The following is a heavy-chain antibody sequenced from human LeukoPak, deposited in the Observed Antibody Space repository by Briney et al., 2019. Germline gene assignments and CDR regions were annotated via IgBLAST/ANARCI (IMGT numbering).Heavy chain of an antibody. V-gene: IGHV3-30-3*01. Sequence: GGSLRLSCAASGFTFSSYAMHWVRQAPGKGLEWVAVISYDGSNKYYADSVKGRFTISRDNSKNTLYLQMNSLRAEDTAVYYCARCPIAAAGEYYYYYGRDVWGQGTTVTVSS. CDR1: GFTFSSYA. CDR2: ISYDGSNK. D-gene: IGHD6-13*01. CDR3: ARCPIAAAGEYYYYYGRDV. J-gene: IGHJ6*02.